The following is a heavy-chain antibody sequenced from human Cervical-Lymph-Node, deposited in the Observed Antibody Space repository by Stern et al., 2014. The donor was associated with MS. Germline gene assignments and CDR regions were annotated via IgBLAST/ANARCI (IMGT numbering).Heavy chain of an antibody. CDR2: ISYDGSNK. J-gene: IGHJ6*02. CDR1: GFTFSSYG. V-gene: IGHV3-30*03. D-gene: IGHD3-22*01. CDR3: ARVLSKFTTMDGMDV. Sequence: QVQLVESGGGVVQPGRSLRLSCAASGFTFSSYGIHWVRQAPGKGLEWVAVISYDGSNKVYADSVKGSLPISRANSKNPLSMHCPRLRAEDTAVYHCARVLSKFTTMDGMDVWVQGTTVTVSS.